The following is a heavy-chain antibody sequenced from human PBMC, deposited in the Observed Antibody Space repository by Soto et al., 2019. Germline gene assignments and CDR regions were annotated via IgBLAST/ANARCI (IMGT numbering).Heavy chain of an antibody. CDR1: GFTFTRYS. Sequence: PGGSLRLSCAASGFTFTRYSMNWVRQAPGKGLEWVSSISSTTNYIYYGDSMKGRFTISRDNAKNSLYLEMNSLRAEDTAVYYCARDSITIFELLRFDPWGQGTLVTVSS. J-gene: IGHJ5*02. D-gene: IGHD3-3*01. CDR2: ISSTTNYI. CDR3: ARDSITIFELLRFDP. V-gene: IGHV3-21*04.